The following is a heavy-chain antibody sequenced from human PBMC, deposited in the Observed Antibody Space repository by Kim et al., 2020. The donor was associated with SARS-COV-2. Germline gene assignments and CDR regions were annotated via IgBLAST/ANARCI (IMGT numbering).Heavy chain of an antibody. CDR3: AKDATNSGGYSYGYVFDY. CDR2: ISGDGGST. D-gene: IGHD5-18*01. Sequence: GGSLRLSCAASGFTFDDYAMHWVRQAPGKGLEWVSLISGDGGSTYYADSVKGRFTISRDNSKNSLYLQMNSLRTEDTALYYCAKDATNSGGYSYGYVFDYWGQGTLVTVSS. CDR1: GFTFDDYA. J-gene: IGHJ4*02. V-gene: IGHV3-43*02.